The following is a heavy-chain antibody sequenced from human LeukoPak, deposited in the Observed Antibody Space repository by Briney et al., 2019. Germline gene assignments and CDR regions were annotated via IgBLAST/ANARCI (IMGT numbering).Heavy chain of an antibody. V-gene: IGHV4-39*01. CDR3: ARSSGRRFYFDY. Sequence: SETLSLTCTVSGGSISSSSYYWGWIRQPPGKGLEWIGSIYYSGSTYYNPSLKSRVTISVDTSKNQFSLKLSSVTAADTAVYYCARSSGRRFYFDYWGQGTLVTVSS. D-gene: IGHD1-26*01. CDR2: IYYSGST. J-gene: IGHJ4*02. CDR1: GGSISSSSYY.